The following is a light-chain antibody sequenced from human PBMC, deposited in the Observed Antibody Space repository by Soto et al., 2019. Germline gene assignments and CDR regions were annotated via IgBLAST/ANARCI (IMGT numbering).Light chain of an antibody. CDR2: DAS. CDR3: HQRSNWPPLT. Sequence: EIVFPQSPATLSLSPGERATLSCRASQSVGGYLDWYQHKPGQAPRLLIYDASNRASGIPARFSGSGSGTDFTLTISSLEPEDLAVYYCHQRSNWPPLTFGGGTKVEIK. V-gene: IGKV3-11*01. J-gene: IGKJ4*01. CDR1: QSVGGY.